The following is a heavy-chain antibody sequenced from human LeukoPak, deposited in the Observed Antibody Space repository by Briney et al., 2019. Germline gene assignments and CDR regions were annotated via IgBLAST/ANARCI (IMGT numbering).Heavy chain of an antibody. CDR3: AKDPTYDFWSGYFGYFDY. CDR1: GFTFSSYA. CDR2: ISGSGGST. D-gene: IGHD3-3*01. J-gene: IGHJ4*02. Sequence: GGSLRLSCAASGFTFSSYAMSWVRQAPGKGLEWVSAISGSGGSTYYADSVKGRFTISRDNSKNTLYLQMNSLRAKDTAVYYCAKDPTYDFWSGYFGYFDYWGQGTLVTVSS. V-gene: IGHV3-23*01.